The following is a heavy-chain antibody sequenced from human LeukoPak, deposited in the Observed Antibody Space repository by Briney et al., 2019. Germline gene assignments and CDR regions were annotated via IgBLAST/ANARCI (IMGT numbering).Heavy chain of an antibody. D-gene: IGHD3-16*01. Sequence: GRSLRLSCAASGFTFSSYAMHWVRQAPGKGLEWVAVISYDGSDKYYADSVKGRFTISRDNAKNSLYLQMNSLRAEDTAVYYCARDYVRYFDLWGRGTLVTVSS. V-gene: IGHV3-30-3*01. CDR3: ARDYVRYFDL. CDR2: ISYDGSDK. J-gene: IGHJ2*01. CDR1: GFTFSSYA.